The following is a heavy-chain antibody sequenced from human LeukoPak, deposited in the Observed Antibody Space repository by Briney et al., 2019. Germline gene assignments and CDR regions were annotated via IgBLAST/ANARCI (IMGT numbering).Heavy chain of an antibody. V-gene: IGHV3-53*04. CDR3: ARQYCSSGSCCLDYFGY. CDR2: IYSGGST. CDR1: GFTVSSNN. J-gene: IGHJ4*02. Sequence: PGGSLRISCAAAGFTVSSNNMSWVRQAPGKGLEWVSVIYSGGSTYYADSVKGRFTISRHNSKNTLYLQMNSLRAEDTAVYYCARQYCSSGSCCLDYFGYWGQGTLVTVSS. D-gene: IGHD2-15*01.